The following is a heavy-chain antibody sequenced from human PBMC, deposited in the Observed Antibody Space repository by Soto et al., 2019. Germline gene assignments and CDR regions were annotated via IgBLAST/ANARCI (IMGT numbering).Heavy chain of an antibody. Sequence: SETLSLTCTVSGGSISSGRYHWSWIRQHPGKGLEWIGFLSYSGSPYYNPSLRSRVTMSQDTSRNQFSLRLSSVTAADTAVYYCARDRDCISNSCFSPGGTDVWGQGTTVTVSS. CDR3: ARDRDCISNSCFSPGGTDV. CDR1: GGSISSGRYH. J-gene: IGHJ6*02. V-gene: IGHV4-31*03. D-gene: IGHD2-2*01. CDR2: LSYSGSP.